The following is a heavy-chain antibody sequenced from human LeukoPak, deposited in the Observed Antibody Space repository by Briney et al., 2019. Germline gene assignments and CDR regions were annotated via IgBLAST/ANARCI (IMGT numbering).Heavy chain of an antibody. J-gene: IGHJ4*02. V-gene: IGHV1-69*13. D-gene: IGHD3-10*01. CDR2: IIPISGTV. Sequence: GASVKVSCKASGYTFTGYYMHWVRQAPGQGLEWMGGIIPISGTVNYAQNLQGRVTFTADESTTTTYMELSSLRSDDTAVYYCARFDPGVHPGDYWGQGTLVTVSS. CDR3: ARFDPGVHPGDY. CDR1: GYTFTGYY.